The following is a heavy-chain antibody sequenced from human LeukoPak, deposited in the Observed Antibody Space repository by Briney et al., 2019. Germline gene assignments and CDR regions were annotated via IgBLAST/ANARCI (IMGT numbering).Heavy chain of an antibody. CDR1: GGTFSSYA. CDR2: ISPIFGTE. D-gene: IGHD1-1*01. V-gene: IGHV1-69*05. J-gene: IGHJ4*02. CDR3: ARDAPKRGSYYDL. Sequence: SVKVSCKASGGTFSSYAISWVRQAPGQGLEWMGRISPIFGTENYAQKFQGRVTITTDESTSTAYMELSSLRSEDTAVYYCARDAPKRGSYYDLWGQGTLVTVSS.